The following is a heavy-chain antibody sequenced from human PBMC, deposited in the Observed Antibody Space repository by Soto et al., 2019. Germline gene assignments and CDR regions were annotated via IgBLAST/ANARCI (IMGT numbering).Heavy chain of an antibody. Sequence: GGSLRLSCAASGFTFSSYSMNWVRQAPGKGLEWVSSISSSSSYIYYADSVKGRFTISRDNAENSLYLQMNSLRAEDTAVYYCARVGVLWQQLVPLRPHIDGMDVWRERTTVTVCS. V-gene: IGHV3-21*01. CDR1: GFTFSSYS. J-gene: IGHJ6*04. CDR2: ISSSSSYI. CDR3: ARVGVLWQQLVPLRPHIDGMDV. D-gene: IGHD6-13*01.